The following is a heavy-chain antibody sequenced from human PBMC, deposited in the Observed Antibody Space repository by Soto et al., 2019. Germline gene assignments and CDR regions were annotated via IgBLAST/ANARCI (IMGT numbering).Heavy chain of an antibody. CDR3: AREFDYGWFDP. D-gene: IGHD4-17*01. J-gene: IGHJ5*02. CDR2: IYYSGRT. Sequence: SETLSLTCTVSGGSISSYYWSWIRQPPGKGLEWIGYIYYSGRTNYNPSLKSRVTISVDTSKNQFSLKLSSVTAADTAVYYCAREFDYGWFDPWGHGTLVTVSS. CDR1: GGSISSYY. V-gene: IGHV4-59*01.